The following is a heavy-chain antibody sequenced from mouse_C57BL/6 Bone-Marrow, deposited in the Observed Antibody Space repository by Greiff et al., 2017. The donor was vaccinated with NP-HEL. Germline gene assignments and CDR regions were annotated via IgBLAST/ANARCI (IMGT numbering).Heavy chain of an antibody. Sequence: QVQLQQPGAELVKPGASVKLSCKASGYTFTSYWMQWVKQTPGQGLEWIGEIDPSDSSTNYTHKFKGKATFTVDTSSSTAYMQLSSLTSEDSAVNYCAKGDGYYCYFDYWGQGTTLTVSA. CDR1: GYTFTSYW. D-gene: IGHD2-3*01. CDR3: AKGDGYYCYFDY. J-gene: IGHJ2*01. V-gene: IGHV1-50*01. CDR2: IDPSDSST.